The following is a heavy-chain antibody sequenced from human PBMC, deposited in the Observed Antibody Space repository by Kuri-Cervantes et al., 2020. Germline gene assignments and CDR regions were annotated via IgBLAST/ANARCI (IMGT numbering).Heavy chain of an antibody. CDR1: VYTFTSYY. Sequence: ASVKVSCKASVYTFTSYYMHWVRQAPGQGLEWMGIINPSGGSTSYAQKFQGRVTMTRDTSTSTVYMELSSLRSEDTAVYYCASTSGSYYISSGAFDIWGQGTMVTVSS. D-gene: IGHD1-26*01. J-gene: IGHJ3*02. CDR3: ASTSGSYYISSGAFDI. V-gene: IGHV1-46*01. CDR2: INPSGGST.